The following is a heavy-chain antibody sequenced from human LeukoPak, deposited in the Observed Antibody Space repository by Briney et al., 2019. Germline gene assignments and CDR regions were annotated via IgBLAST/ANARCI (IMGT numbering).Heavy chain of an antibody. CDR3: ASSVRCGGDCYSPLDAFDI. CDR2: INHSGST. CDR1: GGSFSGYY. J-gene: IGHJ3*02. V-gene: IGHV4-34*09. D-gene: IGHD2-21*02. Sequence: SETLSLTCAVYGGSFSGYYWSWIRQPPGKGLEWIGEINHSGSTNYNPSLKSRVTISVDTSKNQFSLKLSSVTAADTAVYYCASSVRCGGDCYSPLDAFDIWGQGTMVTVSS.